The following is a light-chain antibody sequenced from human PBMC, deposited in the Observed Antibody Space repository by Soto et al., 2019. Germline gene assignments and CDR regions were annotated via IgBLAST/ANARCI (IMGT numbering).Light chain of an antibody. Sequence: EIVLTQSPGTLSLSPGERVTLSCRASQSVNSSYLAWYQHKPGQAPRLLIYAASTRATGIPDRFSGSGSGTDFTLTIARLQPGDFAVYYCQQYGISPQTFGQGTKVDIK. CDR3: QQYGISPQT. V-gene: IGKV3-20*01. J-gene: IGKJ1*01. CDR1: QSVNSSY. CDR2: AAS.